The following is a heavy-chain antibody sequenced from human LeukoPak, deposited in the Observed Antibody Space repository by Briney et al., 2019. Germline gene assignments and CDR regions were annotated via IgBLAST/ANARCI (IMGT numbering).Heavy chain of an antibody. CDR1: GFTFSKCG. CDR2: IDDRGRST. V-gene: IGHV3-23*01. D-gene: IGHD1-14*01. J-gene: IGHJ4*02. Sequence: GGSLTLSCIGSGFTFSKCGMGWVRQAPGKALEWVSGIDDRGRSTYYADSVRGRFTISRDNSRNTLYLQMSSLRAEDTAVYHCAIRTGQIPYYFDYWGQGTLVTVSS. CDR3: AIRTGQIPYYFDY.